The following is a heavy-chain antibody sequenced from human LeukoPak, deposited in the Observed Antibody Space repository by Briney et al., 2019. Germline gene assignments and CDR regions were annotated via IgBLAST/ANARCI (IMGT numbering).Heavy chain of an antibody. V-gene: IGHV3-48*01. CDR1: GFTFNFEP. Sequence: PGGSLRLSCVMSGFTFNFEPMNWVRQAPGKGLDWIAHIRSDSKTIVYADSVKGRFTISRDNAKNSLSLQMNSLRAEDTAVYYCARAAPLKYYYDSSGYRAFDIWGQGTMVTVSS. D-gene: IGHD3-22*01. CDR3: ARAAPLKYYYDSSGYRAFDI. J-gene: IGHJ3*02. CDR2: IRSDSKTI.